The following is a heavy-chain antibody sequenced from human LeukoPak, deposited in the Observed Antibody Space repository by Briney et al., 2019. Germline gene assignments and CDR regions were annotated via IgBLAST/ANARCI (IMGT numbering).Heavy chain of an antibody. V-gene: IGHV1-2*02. Sequence: GASVKVSCKASGNIFTGYYIHWVRHAPGQGLEWMGWINPSGDTKYAQKFQGRVTMTRDTSISTAYMELSRLRSDDTAVYYCARDRTTVTIFDYWGQGTLVTVSS. CDR3: ARDRTTVTIFDY. D-gene: IGHD4-17*01. J-gene: IGHJ4*02. CDR1: GNIFTGYY. CDR2: INPSGDT.